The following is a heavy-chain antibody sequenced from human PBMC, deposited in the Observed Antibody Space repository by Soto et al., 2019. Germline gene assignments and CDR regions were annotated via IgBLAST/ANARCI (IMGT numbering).Heavy chain of an antibody. Sequence: EVQLVESGGGLVQPGGSLRLSCATSGFIFTGYWMTWVRQAPGKGLEWVANIKQDGSQRYYVDSVKGRFTISRDNPKNSLYLQMNSLRAEDTAVYYCARELISYVDYVRGAFDIWGQGTMVTVSS. V-gene: IGHV3-7*01. J-gene: IGHJ3*02. CDR3: ARELISYVDYVRGAFDI. CDR1: GFIFTGYW. D-gene: IGHD4-17*01. CDR2: IKQDGSQR.